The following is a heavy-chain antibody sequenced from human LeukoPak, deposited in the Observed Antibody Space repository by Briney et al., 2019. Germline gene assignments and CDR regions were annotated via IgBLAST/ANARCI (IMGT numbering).Heavy chain of an antibody. CDR1: GYTFTGYY. Sequence: ASVKVSCKASGYTFTGYYMHSVRQAPGQGLEWMGWINPNSGGTNYAQKFQGRVTMTRDTSISTAYMELSRLRSDDAAVYYCAREQWLVAINDYWGQGTLVTVSS. CDR2: INPNSGGT. D-gene: IGHD6-19*01. CDR3: AREQWLVAINDY. V-gene: IGHV1-2*02. J-gene: IGHJ4*02.